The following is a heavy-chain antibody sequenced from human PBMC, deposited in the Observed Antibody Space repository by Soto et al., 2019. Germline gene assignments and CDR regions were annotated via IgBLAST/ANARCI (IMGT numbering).Heavy chain of an antibody. D-gene: IGHD3-10*01. CDR2: IRSKANSYAT. V-gene: IGHV3-73*02. Sequence: EVQLVESGGGLVQPGGSLKLSCAASGFTFSGSAMHWVRQASGKGLEWVGRIRSKANSYATAYAASVKGRFTISRDDSKNTAYLQMNSLKTEDTAVYYCTRGLLWFGEQLPLTLRSANTGADVWGQGTTVTVSS. CDR1: GFTFSGSA. J-gene: IGHJ6*02. CDR3: TRGLLWFGEQLPLTLRSANTGADV.